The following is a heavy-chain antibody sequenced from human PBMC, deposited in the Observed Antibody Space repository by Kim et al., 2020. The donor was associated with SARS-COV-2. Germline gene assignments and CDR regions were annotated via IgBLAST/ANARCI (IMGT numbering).Heavy chain of an antibody. CDR1: GGSISSSSYY. CDR2: IYYSGST. CDR3: AGAVPYPFDY. V-gene: IGHV4-39*01. Sequence: SETLSLTCTVSGGSISSSSYYWGWIRQPPGKGLEWIGSIYYSGSTYYNPSLKSRVTISVDTSKNQFSRKLSPVTAADTAVYYCAGAVPYPFDYWGQGTLGTVSS. D-gene: IGHD2-2*01. J-gene: IGHJ4*02.